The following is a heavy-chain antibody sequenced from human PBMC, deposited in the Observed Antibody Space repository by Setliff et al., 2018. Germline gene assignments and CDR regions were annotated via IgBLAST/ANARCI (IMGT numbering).Heavy chain of an antibody. Sequence: ASVKVSCKASGYTFTSCDINWMRQASGQGLEWMGWMNPNSGNTGSTQKFQDRVTMTRNTSTSTAYMELSRLTSEDTAVYFCARGWAALGIIGYWGQGTLVTSPQ. CDR2: MNPNSGNT. CDR1: GYTFTSCD. D-gene: IGHD7-27*01. CDR3: ARGWAALGIIGY. J-gene: IGHJ4*02. V-gene: IGHV1-8*02.